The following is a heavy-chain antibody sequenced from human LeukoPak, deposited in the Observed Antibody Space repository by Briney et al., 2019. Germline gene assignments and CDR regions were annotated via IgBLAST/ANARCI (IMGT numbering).Heavy chain of an antibody. J-gene: IGHJ6*02. CDR1: GYTLTELS. CDR3: ATASYYYDSSGYPTLLSMDV. CDR2: FDPEDGET. V-gene: IGHV1-24*01. Sequence: GASVKVSCKVSGYTLTELSMHWVRQAPGKGLEWMGGFDPEDGETIYAQKLQGRVTMTEDTSTDTAYMELSSLRSEDTAVYYRATASYYYDSSGYPTLLSMDVWGQGTTVTVSS. D-gene: IGHD3-22*01.